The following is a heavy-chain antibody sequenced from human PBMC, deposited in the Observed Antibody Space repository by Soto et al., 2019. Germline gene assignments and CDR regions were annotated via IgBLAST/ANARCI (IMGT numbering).Heavy chain of an antibody. J-gene: IGHJ4*02. D-gene: IGHD2-2*01. V-gene: IGHV4-61*08. Sequence: QVQLQESGPGLVKPSETLSLTCNVSGRSVINIDFYWSWIRQPPGNGLYWIGDIYYNGRTNYNPSLKRGVTISLDTSKNQFSLELTSVTAADTAIYYCARDHVVSAVSFDHWGQGTLVTVSS. CDR2: IYYNGRT. CDR3: ARDHVVSAVSFDH. CDR1: GRSVINIDFY.